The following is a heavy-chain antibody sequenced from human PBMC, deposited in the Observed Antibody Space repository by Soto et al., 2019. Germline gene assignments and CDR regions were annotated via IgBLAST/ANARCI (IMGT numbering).Heavy chain of an antibody. Sequence: GGSLRLSCAASGFTFSIYAMRWVRQAPGKGLEWVSPISGSGGSTYYADSVKGRFTISRDNSKNTLYLQMNSLRAEDTAVYYCAKHLYYDSSGDYYFDYWGQGTLVTVSS. CDR2: ISGSGGST. CDR1: GFTFSIYA. V-gene: IGHV3-23*01. J-gene: IGHJ4*02. CDR3: AKHLYYDSSGDYYFDY. D-gene: IGHD3-22*01.